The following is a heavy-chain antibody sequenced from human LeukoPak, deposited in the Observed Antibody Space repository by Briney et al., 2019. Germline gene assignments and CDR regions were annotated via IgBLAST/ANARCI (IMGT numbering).Heavy chain of an antibody. Sequence: SETLSLTCTVSGGSISSSSYYWGWIRQPPGKGLEWIGSIYYSGSTYYNPSLKSRVTISVDMSKNQFSLKLSSVTAADTAVYYCARIHTAKGPGGAFDIWGQGTMVTVSS. CDR1: GGSISSSSYY. CDR3: ARIHTAKGPGGAFDI. J-gene: IGHJ3*02. CDR2: IYYSGST. V-gene: IGHV4-39*07. D-gene: IGHD3-10*01.